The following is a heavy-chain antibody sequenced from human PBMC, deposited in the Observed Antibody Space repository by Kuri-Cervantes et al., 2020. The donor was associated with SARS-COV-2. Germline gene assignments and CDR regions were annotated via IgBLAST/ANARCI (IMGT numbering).Heavy chain of an antibody. D-gene: IGHD6-13*01. CDR3: ARDRLAAAGYYYYYGMDV. CDR2: IYTSGST. Sequence: SCTVSGGSISSSSYYWGWIRQPAGKGLEWIGRIYTSGSTNYNPSLKSRVTMSVDTSKNQFSLKLSSVTAADTAVYYCARDRLAAAGYYYYYGMDVWGQGTTVTVSS. CDR1: GGSISSSSYY. J-gene: IGHJ6*02. V-gene: IGHV4-61*02.